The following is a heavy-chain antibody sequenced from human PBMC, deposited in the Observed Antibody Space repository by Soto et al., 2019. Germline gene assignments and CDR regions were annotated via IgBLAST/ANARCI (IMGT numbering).Heavy chain of an antibody. V-gene: IGHV6-1*01. D-gene: IGHD4-17*01. CDR3: ARERYGDYGRGVFDI. J-gene: IGHJ3*02. Sequence: PSQTLSLTCVISGDNVSSNSVAWNWIRQSPSRGLEWLGRTYYRSKWYNDYAVSVKSRITINPDTSKNQFSLQLNSLTPEDTAVYYCARERYGDYGRGVFDIWGQGTMVTVSS. CDR2: TYYRSKWYN. CDR1: GDNVSSNSVA.